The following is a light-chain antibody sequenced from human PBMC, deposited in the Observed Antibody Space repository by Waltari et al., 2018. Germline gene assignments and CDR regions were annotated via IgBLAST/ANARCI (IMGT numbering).Light chain of an antibody. J-gene: IGKJ1*01. Sequence: CRAGQSVGRAWAWYQQKPGQAPRLLIYDASSRATGISDKFSGSGSGTDFSLTISRVEPEDFAVYFCQMYVRLPVTFGQGTKVEVK. CDR1: QSVGRAW. V-gene: IGKV3-20*01. CDR3: QMYVRLPVT. CDR2: DAS.